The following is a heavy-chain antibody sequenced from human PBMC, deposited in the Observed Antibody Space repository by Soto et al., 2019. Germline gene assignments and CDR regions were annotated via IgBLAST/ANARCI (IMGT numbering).Heavy chain of an antibody. J-gene: IGHJ4*02. CDR2: ISYDGSNK. D-gene: IGHD5-12*01. Sequence: GSLRLSCAASVFTCSSYAMHWVRQAPGKGLEWVAVISYDGSNKYYADSVKGRFTISRDNSKNTLYLQMNSLRAEDTAVYYCARDGWLQTHIDYWGQGTLVTVSS. V-gene: IGHV3-30-3*01. CDR1: VFTCSSYA. CDR3: ARDGWLQTHIDY.